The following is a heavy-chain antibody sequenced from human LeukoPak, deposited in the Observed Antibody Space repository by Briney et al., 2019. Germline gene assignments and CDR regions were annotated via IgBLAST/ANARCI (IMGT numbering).Heavy chain of an antibody. J-gene: IGHJ4*02. CDR1: GYTLTELS. Sequence: ASVKVSCKVSGYTLTELSMHWVRQAPGKGLEWMGGFDPEDGETIYAQKLQGRVTMTTDTSTSTAYMELTSLRSDDTAVYYCARVLAYCSSTSCHDYWGQGILVTVSS. CDR2: FDPEDGET. D-gene: IGHD2-2*01. CDR3: ARVLAYCSSTSCHDY. V-gene: IGHV1-24*01.